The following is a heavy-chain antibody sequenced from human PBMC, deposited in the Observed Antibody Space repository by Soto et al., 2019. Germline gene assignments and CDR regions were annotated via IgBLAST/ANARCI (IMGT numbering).Heavy chain of an antibody. V-gene: IGHV3-23*01. CDR2: ISGSGGST. CDR1: GFTFSSYA. Sequence: AGGSLRLSCAASGFTFSSYAMSWVRQAPGKGLEWVSAISGSGGSTYYADSVKGRFTISRDNSKNTLYLQMNSLRAEDTAVYYCANTYYYDSSGYRAEYFQHWGQGTLVTVSS. CDR3: ANTYYYDSSGYRAEYFQH. D-gene: IGHD3-22*01. J-gene: IGHJ1*01.